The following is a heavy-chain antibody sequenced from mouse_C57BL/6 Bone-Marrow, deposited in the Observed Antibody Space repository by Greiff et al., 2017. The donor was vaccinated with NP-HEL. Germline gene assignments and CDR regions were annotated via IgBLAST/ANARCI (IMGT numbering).Heavy chain of an antibody. CDR3: ARMRARYFDY. CDR2: ISSGSSTI. V-gene: IGHV5-17*01. Sequence: EVMLVESGGGLVQPGGSLKLSCAASGFTFSDYGMHWVRQAPEKGLEWVAYISSGSSTIYYADTVKGRFTISRDNAKNSLFLQMTSLRSEDTAMYYCARMRARYFDYWGQGTTLTVSS. CDR1: GFTFSDYG. J-gene: IGHJ2*01.